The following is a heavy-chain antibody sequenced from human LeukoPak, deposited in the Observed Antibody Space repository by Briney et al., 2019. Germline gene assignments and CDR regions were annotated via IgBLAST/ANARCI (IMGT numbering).Heavy chain of an antibody. CDR1: GGSISSYY. D-gene: IGHD5-18*01. CDR3: ARNGGYSYGLDY. V-gene: IGHV4-59*01. J-gene: IGHJ4*02. CDR2: IYYSGST. Sequence: PSETLTLTCTASGGSISSYYGSWFRQPPGKGLDVLGYIYYSGSTNYNPSLKSRVTISVDTSKNQFSLKLSSVTAADTAVYYCARNGGYSYGLDYWDQGTLVTVSS.